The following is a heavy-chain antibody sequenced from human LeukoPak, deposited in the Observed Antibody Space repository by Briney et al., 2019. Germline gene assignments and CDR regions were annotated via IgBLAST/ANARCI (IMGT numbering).Heavy chain of an antibody. V-gene: IGHV3-9*01. CDR2: ISWSSDSI. J-gene: IGHJ1*01. Sequence: PGRSLRLSCAASGFTFDDYAMHWVRQAPGKGLEWVSGISWSSDSIGYADSVKGRFTISRDNAKNSLYLQMHSLRTEDTAFYYCAKDSSDYYGSGTYSAPFQHWGQGTLVTVSS. CDR3: AKDSSDYYGSGTYSAPFQH. D-gene: IGHD3-10*01. CDR1: GFTFDDYA.